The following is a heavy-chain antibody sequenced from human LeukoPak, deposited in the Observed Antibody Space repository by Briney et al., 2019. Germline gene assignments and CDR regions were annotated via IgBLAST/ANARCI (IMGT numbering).Heavy chain of an antibody. CDR1: GFTFSGYS. D-gene: IGHD5-12*01. V-gene: IGHV3-21*06. J-gene: IGHJ4*02. CDR3: ARVRRRSSAYDYSDY. CDR2: LSSSTYI. Sequence: GGSLRLSCAASGFTFSGYSMNWVRQAPGKGLEWVSALSSSTYIYYVDSVKGRFTISRDNAKNSLYLQMNSLRAEDTAMYFCARVRRRSSAYDYSDYWGQGTLVTVSA.